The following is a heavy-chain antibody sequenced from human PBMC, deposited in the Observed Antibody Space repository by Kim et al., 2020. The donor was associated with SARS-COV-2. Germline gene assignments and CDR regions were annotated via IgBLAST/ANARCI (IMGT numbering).Heavy chain of an antibody. CDR1: EFTFSNSA. CDR3: ASSRGPNTFDEPGV. D-gene: IGHD3-9*01. Sequence: GGSLRLSCAASEFTFSNSAMTWVRQAPGKGLEWVSSITGGGFSPSYADAVKGRFTISRDNSKNTLFLQMNSLRTEDTAVYFCASSRGPNTFDEPGVWGRGTTVTVSS. CDR2: ITGGGFSP. V-gene: IGHV3-23*01. J-gene: IGHJ6*04.